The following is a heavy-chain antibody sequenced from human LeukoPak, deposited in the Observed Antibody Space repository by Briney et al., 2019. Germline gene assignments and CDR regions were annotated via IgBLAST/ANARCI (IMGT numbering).Heavy chain of an antibody. CDR3: AGISAVAGSNFDY. V-gene: IGHV3-53*01. CDR1: GFTVSSNY. J-gene: IGHJ4*02. D-gene: IGHD6-19*01. CDR2: IYSGGST. Sequence: PGGSLRLSCAASGFTVSSNYMSWVRQAPGKGLEWVSVIYSGGSTYYADSVKGRFTISRDNSKNTLYLQMNSLRAEDTAVYYCAGISAVAGSNFDYWGQGTLVTVSS.